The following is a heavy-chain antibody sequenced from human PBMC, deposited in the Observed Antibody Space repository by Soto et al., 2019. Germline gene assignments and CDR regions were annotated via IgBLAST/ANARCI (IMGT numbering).Heavy chain of an antibody. CDR2: ISGSGGST. CDR3: AKAAAAGDY. D-gene: IGHD6-13*01. V-gene: IGHV3-23*01. CDR1: GFAFISYS. Sequence: GGSLRLSCAASGFAFISYSIIFFRHAPVKWLEWVSAISGSGGSTYYADSVKGRFTISRDNSKNTLYLQMNSLRAEDTAVYYCAKAAAAGDYWGQGTLVTVSS. J-gene: IGHJ4*02.